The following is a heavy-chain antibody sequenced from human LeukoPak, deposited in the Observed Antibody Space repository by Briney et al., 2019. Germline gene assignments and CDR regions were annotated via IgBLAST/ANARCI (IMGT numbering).Heavy chain of an antibody. CDR3: ARLVTGFGYGGNFDY. CDR2: INPNSGGT. CDR1: GYTFTGYY. Sequence: ASVKVSCKASGYTFTGYYMHWVRQAPGQGLEWMGCINPNSGGTNYAQKFQGRVTMTRDTSISTAYMELSRLRSDDTAVYYCARLVTGFGYGGNFDYWGQGTLVTVSS. V-gene: IGHV1-2*02. J-gene: IGHJ4*02. D-gene: IGHD4-23*01.